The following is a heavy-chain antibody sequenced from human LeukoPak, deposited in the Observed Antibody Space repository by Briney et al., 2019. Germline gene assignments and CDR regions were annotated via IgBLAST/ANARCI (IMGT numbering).Heavy chain of an antibody. CDR3: ARDAGFGELFRGVNWFDP. J-gene: IGHJ5*02. CDR1: GGTFSSYA. D-gene: IGHD3-10*01. Sequence: SVKVSCKASGGTFSSYAISWVRQAPGQGLEWMGGIIPIFGTANYAQKFQGRVTITTDESTSTAYMELSSLRSEDTAVYYCARDAGFGELFRGVNWFDPWGQGTLVTVSS. CDR2: IIPIFGTA. V-gene: IGHV1-69*05.